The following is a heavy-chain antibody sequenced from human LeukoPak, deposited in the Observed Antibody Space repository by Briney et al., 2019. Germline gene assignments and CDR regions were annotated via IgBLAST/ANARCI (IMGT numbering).Heavy chain of an antibody. V-gene: IGHV1-2*02. Sequence: ASVKVSCKAFGYTFSGYYMHWVRQAPGQGLDWMGWINPNSGGTNYAQKFQGRVTMTRDTSISTAYMELSRLRSDDTAVYYCARRASSTLYNFDYWGQGTLVTVSS. D-gene: IGHD2-2*01. J-gene: IGHJ4*02. CDR3: ARRASSTLYNFDY. CDR1: GYTFSGYY. CDR2: INPNSGGT.